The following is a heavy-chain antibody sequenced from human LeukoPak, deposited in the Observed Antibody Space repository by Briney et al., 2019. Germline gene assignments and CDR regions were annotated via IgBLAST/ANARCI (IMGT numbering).Heavy chain of an antibody. CDR3: ARAEGYYHDSSGPAGAFDI. J-gene: IGHJ3*02. Sequence: ASVKVSCKASGYTFTSYGISWVRQAPGQGLEWMGWISAYNGNTNYAQKLQGRVTMTTDTSTSTAYMELRSLRSDDTAVYYCARAEGYYHDSSGPAGAFDIWGQGTMVTVSS. D-gene: IGHD3-22*01. CDR1: GYTFTSYG. V-gene: IGHV1-18*04. CDR2: ISAYNGNT.